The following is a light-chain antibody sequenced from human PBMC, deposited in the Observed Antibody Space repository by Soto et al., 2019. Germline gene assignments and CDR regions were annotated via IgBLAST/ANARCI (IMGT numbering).Light chain of an antibody. J-gene: IGKJ4*01. V-gene: IGKV1-5*01. Sequence: DIPMTQSPSTLSASVGDRVTITCRASQNIGSWLAWYQHKPGKAPKLLIYDASILEGGVPSRFRGSGSGTTFTLTISSLQPDDFATYYCQQYNNYSTFGRGTKVEIK. CDR3: QQYNNYST. CDR1: QNIGSW. CDR2: DAS.